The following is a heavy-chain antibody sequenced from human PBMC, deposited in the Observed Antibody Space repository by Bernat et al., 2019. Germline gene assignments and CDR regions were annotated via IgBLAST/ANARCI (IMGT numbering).Heavy chain of an antibody. CDR3: VADWPGESYPFDY. D-gene: IGHD1-26*01. CDR2: IKSKADGGTT. Sequence: EVQLVESGGGLVKPGGSLRLSWAAPGFTFSTAWMTWVRQAPGKGREWAGRIKSKADGGTTDYAAPVKGRFTISRDDSENTMYLQMNSLITEDTAVYYCVADWPGESYPFDYWGQGTLVTVSS. V-gene: IGHV3-15*01. CDR1: GFTFSTAW. J-gene: IGHJ4*02.